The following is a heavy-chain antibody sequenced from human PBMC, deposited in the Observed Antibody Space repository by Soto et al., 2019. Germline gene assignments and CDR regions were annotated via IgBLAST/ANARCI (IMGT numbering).Heavy chain of an antibody. CDR1: GFNFTNHW. Sequence: GGSLRLSCAASGFNFTNHWMHWVRQAPGKGLVWVSRITSDGKSKAYAESVKGRFAISRDIAKNTVYLQMNGLTVEDTAVYYCARESGDWPLNWFDPWGQGTLVTVSS. V-gene: IGHV3-74*01. D-gene: IGHD2-21*02. J-gene: IGHJ5*02. CDR2: ITSDGKSK. CDR3: ARESGDWPLNWFDP.